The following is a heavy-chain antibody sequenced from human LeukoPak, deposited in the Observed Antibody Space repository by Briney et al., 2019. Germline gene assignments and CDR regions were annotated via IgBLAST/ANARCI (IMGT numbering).Heavy chain of an antibody. CDR3: ARRARYSSGNYYFDY. J-gene: IGHJ4*02. CDR1: GGSISSSSYY. V-gene: IGHV4-39*01. CDR2: IYYSGST. Sequence: PSETLSLTCTVSGGSISSSSYYWGWIRQPPGKGLEWIGSIYYSGSTYYNPSLKSRVTISVDTSKNQFSLKLGSVTAADTAVYYCARRARYSSGNYYFDYWGQGTLVTVSS. D-gene: IGHD6-19*01.